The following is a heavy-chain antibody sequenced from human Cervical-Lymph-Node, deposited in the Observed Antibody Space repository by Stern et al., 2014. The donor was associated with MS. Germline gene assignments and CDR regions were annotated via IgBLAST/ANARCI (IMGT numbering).Heavy chain of an antibody. J-gene: IGHJ4*02. CDR3: ARVQLLLSEDFDY. CDR1: GYTFTTHY. Sequence: QVQLVQSGAEVKKPGASVRISCQASGYTFTTHYIHWVRQAPGQGLEWLGLINPSDGTTLYAQQFLGRVTMTRDTSTTTVYMELRSLRSEDTAMYFCARVQLLLSEDFDYWGQGTQVTVSS. V-gene: IGHV1-46*03. CDR2: INPSDGTT. D-gene: IGHD2-2*01.